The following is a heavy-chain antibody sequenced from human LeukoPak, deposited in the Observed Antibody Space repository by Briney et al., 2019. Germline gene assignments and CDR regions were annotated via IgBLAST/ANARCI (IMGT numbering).Heavy chain of an antibody. J-gene: IGHJ6*02. CDR2: FSYSGTT. Sequence: SETLSLTCTVSGGSISSYYWSWIRQPPGKGLEWIGYFSYSGTTNYNPSLKSRVTISVDTSKNQFSLKLSSVTAADTAVYYCARGSPYYYYGMDVWGQGTTVTVSS. V-gene: IGHV4-59*12. CDR1: GGSISSYY. CDR3: ARGSPYYYYGMDV.